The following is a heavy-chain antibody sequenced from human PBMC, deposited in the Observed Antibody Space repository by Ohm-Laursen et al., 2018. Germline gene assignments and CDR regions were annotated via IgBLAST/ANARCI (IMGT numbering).Heavy chain of an antibody. CDR2: ISSSSTTI. CDR1: GFTFSDYS. D-gene: IGHD6-13*01. V-gene: IGHV3-11*01. CDR3: ARCKQPRDYYGMDV. J-gene: IGHJ6*02. Sequence: SLRLSCAASGFTFSDYSMTWIRQAPGKGLDWVSYISSSSTTIYYADSVKGRFTISRDNAKNSLYLQMNSLRAEDTAVYYCARCKQPRDYYGMDVWGQGTTVTVSS.